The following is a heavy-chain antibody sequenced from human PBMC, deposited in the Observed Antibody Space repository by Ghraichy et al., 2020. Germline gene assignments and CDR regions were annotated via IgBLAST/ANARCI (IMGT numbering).Heavy chain of an antibody. J-gene: IGHJ3*02. D-gene: IGHD3-3*01. CDR1: GFTFSSYA. Sequence: GTLNISCVASGFTFSSYAMSWVRQAPGKGLEWVSAISGGGGSTFYADSVKGRFNISRDNSRNTLYLQMNSLRAEDTAVYYCAKDQVLRFLEWLPHDAFDIWGQGTMVTVSS. CDR2: ISGGGGST. V-gene: IGHV3-23*01. CDR3: AKDQVLRFLEWLPHDAFDI.